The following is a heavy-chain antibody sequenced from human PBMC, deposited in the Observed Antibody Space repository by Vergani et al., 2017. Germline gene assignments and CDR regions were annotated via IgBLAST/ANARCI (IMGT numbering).Heavy chain of an antibody. D-gene: IGHD2/OR15-2a*01. CDR2: IWYDGSNK. CDR1: GFNFSTYS. J-gene: IGHJ6*03. CDR3: AXDLGGCNSISCSYYMDV. Sequence: QLVESGGGLVQPGGSLRLSCAASGFNFSTYSMNWVRQAPGKGLEWVAVIWYDGSNKYYADSVKGRFTISRDNSQNTVNLQMNSLRVDDTAVYYCAXDLGGCNSISCSYYMDVWGKGTTVTV. V-gene: IGHV3-33*08.